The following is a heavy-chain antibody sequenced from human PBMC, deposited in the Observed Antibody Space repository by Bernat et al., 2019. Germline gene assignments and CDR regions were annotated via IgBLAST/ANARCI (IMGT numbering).Heavy chain of an antibody. CDR3: AREAVVAATRAFDY. D-gene: IGHD2-15*01. V-gene: IGHV4-31*03. Sequence: QVQLQESGPGLVKPSQTLSLTCTVSGCSISGGCYYWSWIRQHPGKGLEGIGYIYYSGSTYYNPSLKSRVTISVDTSKNQFSLKLSPVTAADTAVYYCAREAVVAATRAFDYWGQGTLVTVSS. CDR2: IYYSGST. J-gene: IGHJ4*02. CDR1: GCSISGGCYY.